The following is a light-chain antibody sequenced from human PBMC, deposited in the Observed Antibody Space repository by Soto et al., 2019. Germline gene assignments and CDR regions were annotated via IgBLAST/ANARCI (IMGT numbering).Light chain of an antibody. V-gene: IGKV1-17*01. CDR3: LQHDSYPWT. CDR1: LRIRND. J-gene: IGKJ1*01. Sequence: DIQLTQSPSFLSASVGDRVTITCRASLRIRNDLGWYQHKPGKAPKRLIYAASSLQSGVPSRFSGSGSGTEFTLTISSLQPEDFATYFCLQHDSYPWTFGQGTKVDI. CDR2: AAS.